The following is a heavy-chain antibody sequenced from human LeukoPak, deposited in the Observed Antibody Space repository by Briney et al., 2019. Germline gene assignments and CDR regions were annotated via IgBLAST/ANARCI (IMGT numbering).Heavy chain of an antibody. D-gene: IGHD2-8*02. V-gene: IGHV6-1*01. CDR2: THYRSKWYN. CDR3: ARDPPGPDTYFDY. CDR1: GDSLSSKSAA. Sequence: SQTLSLTCAISGDSLSSKSAAWTWLRQSPSRGLEWLGRTHYRSKWYNDYAVSAKSRLTINPDTSKNQFSLQLNSVTPEDTAVYYCARDPPGPDTYFDYWGQGTLVTVSS. J-gene: IGHJ4*02.